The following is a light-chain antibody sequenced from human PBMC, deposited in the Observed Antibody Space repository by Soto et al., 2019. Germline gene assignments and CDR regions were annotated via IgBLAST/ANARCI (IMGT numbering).Light chain of an antibody. V-gene: IGKV1-39*01. CDR2: AAS. J-gene: IGKJ2*01. CDR3: QQSDSYPYT. Sequence: DIQMTQSPSSLSVSVGDRVTITCRTSQSITNYLNWYQQKPGKAPKLLVYAASSLQSGVPSRFSGNGSGKDFNLTIGSLQPEDFGSYYCQQSDSYPYTFGQGTKLEIK. CDR1: QSITNY.